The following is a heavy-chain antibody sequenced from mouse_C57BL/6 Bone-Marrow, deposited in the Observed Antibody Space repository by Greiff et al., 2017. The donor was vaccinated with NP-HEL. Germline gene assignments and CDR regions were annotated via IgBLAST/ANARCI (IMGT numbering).Heavy chain of an antibody. CDR1: GFTFSDYG. CDR2: ISSGSSTI. Sequence: EVQRVESGGGLVKPGGSLKLSCAASGFTFSDYGMHWVRQAPEKGLEWVAYISSGSSTIYYADTVKGRFTISRDNAKNTLFLQMTSLRSEDTAMYYCARTPYYYGSGGFAYWGQGTLVTVSA. D-gene: IGHD1-1*01. CDR3: ARTPYYYGSGGFAY. V-gene: IGHV5-17*01. J-gene: IGHJ3*01.